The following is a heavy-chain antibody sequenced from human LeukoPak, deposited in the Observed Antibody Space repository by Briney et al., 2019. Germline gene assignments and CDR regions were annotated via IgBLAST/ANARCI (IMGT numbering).Heavy chain of an antibody. CDR3: AGGHYYDSSGYVLSY. D-gene: IGHD3-22*01. J-gene: IGHJ4*02. CDR1: GGSISSSSYY. V-gene: IGHV4-39*07. CDR2: IYFSGRT. Sequence: PSETLSLTCNVSGGSISSSSYYWGWIRQPPGKGLEWIGSIYFSGRTYYNMSLKSRVTISIDTSKNQFSLKVNSVTAADTAVYYCAGGHYYDSSGYVLSYWGQGTLVTVSS.